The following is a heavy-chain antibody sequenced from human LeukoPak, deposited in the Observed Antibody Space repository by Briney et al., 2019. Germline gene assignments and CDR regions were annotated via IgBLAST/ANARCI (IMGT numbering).Heavy chain of an antibody. CDR2: ISGSGGST. CDR1: GFTFSSYA. V-gene: IGHV3-23*01. J-gene: IGHJ3*02. CDR3: AKGERYSGYVLWKDI. Sequence: HPGGSLRLSCAASGFTFSSYAMSWVRQAPGKWLEWVSAISGSGGSTYYADSVKGRFTISRDNSKNTLYLQMNSLRAEDTAVYYCAKGERYSGYVLWKDIWGQGTMVTVSS. D-gene: IGHD5-12*01.